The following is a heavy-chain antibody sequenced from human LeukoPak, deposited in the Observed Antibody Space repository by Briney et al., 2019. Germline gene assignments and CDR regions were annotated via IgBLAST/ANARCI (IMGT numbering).Heavy chain of an antibody. V-gene: IGHV4-59*08. J-gene: IGHJ4*02. CDR1: GGTISSYY. Sequence: SETLSLTCTVSGGTISSYYWSWIRQPPGKGLEWIGHLYNSGSTNYNPSLQSRVTISVDTSKNQFSLRLTSVTAADTAVYYCARAVADNTFDYWGPGTLVTVSS. CDR3: ARAVADNTFDY. D-gene: IGHD1-1*01. CDR2: LYNSGST.